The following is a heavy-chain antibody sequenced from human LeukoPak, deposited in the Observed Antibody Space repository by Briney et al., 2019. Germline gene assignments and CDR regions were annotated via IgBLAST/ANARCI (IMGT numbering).Heavy chain of an antibody. Sequence: GGSLRLSYAVSGLTFTNAWMTWVRQAPGKGLEWVGRIKSKADGGTADYGAPVKGRFTISRDDSENMIYLQMTSLKTEDTAVYYCTTQPIIWPGDYWGHGTLVTVSS. J-gene: IGHJ4*01. CDR3: TTQPIIWPGDY. V-gene: IGHV3-15*01. D-gene: IGHD2-2*01. CDR2: IKSKADGGTA. CDR1: GLTFTNAW.